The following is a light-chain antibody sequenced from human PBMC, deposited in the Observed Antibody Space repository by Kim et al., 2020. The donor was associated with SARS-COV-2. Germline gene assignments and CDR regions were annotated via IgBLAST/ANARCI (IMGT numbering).Light chain of an antibody. CDR1: QDISSS. CDR2: GAS. CDR3: QQYHNWPLT. J-gene: IGKJ4*01. V-gene: IGKV3-15*01. Sequence: EVVMTQSPASLSVSPGERATLSCRATQDISSSLAWYQQKPGQPPRLLIYGASTRATGVPARFSGSESGTEFSLTISSLQSEDFAVYYCQQYHNWPLTFGGGTKVEI.